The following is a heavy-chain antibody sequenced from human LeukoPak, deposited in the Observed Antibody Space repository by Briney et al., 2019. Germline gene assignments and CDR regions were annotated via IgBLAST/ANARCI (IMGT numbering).Heavy chain of an antibody. V-gene: IGHV3-43*02. Sequence: GGSLRLSCAASGFTFDDYAMHWVRQTPGKGLECVSLISEDGGDTWYADSVKGRFTISRDKSKNSLYLQMNSLRAEDTAFYYCAKDKTRGPGDYWGQGTLVTVSS. J-gene: IGHJ4*02. CDR1: GFTFDDYA. CDR2: ISEDGGDT. CDR3: AKDKTRGPGDY. D-gene: IGHD1-14*01.